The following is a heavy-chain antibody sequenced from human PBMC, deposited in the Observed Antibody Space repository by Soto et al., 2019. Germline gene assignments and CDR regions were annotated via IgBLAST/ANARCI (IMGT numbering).Heavy chain of an antibody. CDR3: AGKIAARPGYYYYMDV. J-gene: IGHJ6*03. CDR2: IYYSGST. D-gene: IGHD6-6*01. CDR1: GGSISSYY. V-gene: IGHV4-59*01. Sequence: QVQLQESGPGLVKPSETLSLTCTVSGGSISSYYWSWIRQPPGKGLEWIGYIYYSGSTNYNPSLKSRVTISVDTSKNQFSLKLSSVIAADTAVYYCAGKIAARPGYYYYMDVWGKGTTVTVSS.